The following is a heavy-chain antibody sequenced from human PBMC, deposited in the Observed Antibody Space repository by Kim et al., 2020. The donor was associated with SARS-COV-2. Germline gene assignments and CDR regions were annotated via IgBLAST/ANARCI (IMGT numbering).Heavy chain of an antibody. V-gene: IGHV3-53*01. D-gene: IGHD6-19*01. Sequence: GGSLRLSCAASGFTVSSNYMSWVRQAPGKGLEWVSVIYSGGSTYYADSVKGRFTISRDNSKNTLYLQMNSLRAEDTAVYYCAREEYSSGWIDAFDIWGQGTMVTVSS. CDR3: AREEYSSGWIDAFDI. CDR2: IYSGGST. CDR1: GFTVSSNY. J-gene: IGHJ3*02.